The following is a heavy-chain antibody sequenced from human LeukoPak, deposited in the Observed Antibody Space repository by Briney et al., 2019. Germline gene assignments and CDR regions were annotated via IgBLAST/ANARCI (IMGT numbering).Heavy chain of an antibody. CDR1: GFTFSSYA. Sequence: PGGSLRLSCAASGFTFSSYAMHWVHQAPGKGLEWVAVISYDGSNKYYADSVKGRFTISRDNARNSLYLQMNSLRVEDTAVYYCARVNSGRSWGDAFDIWGQGTMVTVSS. CDR2: ISYDGSNK. J-gene: IGHJ3*02. V-gene: IGHV3-30*04. D-gene: IGHD1-26*01. CDR3: ARVNSGRSWGDAFDI.